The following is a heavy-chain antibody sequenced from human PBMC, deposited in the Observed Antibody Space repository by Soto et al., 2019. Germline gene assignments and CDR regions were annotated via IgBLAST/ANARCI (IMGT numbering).Heavy chain of an antibody. CDR2: SDHSGST. J-gene: IGHJ4*02. CDR3: ASWGVALPGQAY. CDR1: GGSFSDYY. V-gene: IGHV4-34*01. Sequence: SETLSLTCTVYGGSFSDYYWSWIRQPPGKGLEWIGDSDHSGSTSYNPSLKSRITISVDTSNNRFSLKLSSVTAADTAVYYCASWGVALPGQAYWGQGSLVTVSS. D-gene: IGHD6-19*01.